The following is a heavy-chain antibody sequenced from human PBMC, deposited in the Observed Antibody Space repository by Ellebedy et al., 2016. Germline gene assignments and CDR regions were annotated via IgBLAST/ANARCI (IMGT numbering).Heavy chain of an antibody. J-gene: IGHJ3*02. CDR3: ARASPEAVSGAFDI. CDR1: GFTFSSYS. CDR2: ISSSSSHM. Sequence: GGSLRLSXAASGFTFSSYSMNWVRQAPGKGLEWVSSISSSSSHMYYADSVKGRFTISRDNSKNTLYLQMNSLRAEDTAVYYCARASPEAVSGAFDIWGQGTMVTVSS. D-gene: IGHD6-25*01. V-gene: IGHV3-21*01.